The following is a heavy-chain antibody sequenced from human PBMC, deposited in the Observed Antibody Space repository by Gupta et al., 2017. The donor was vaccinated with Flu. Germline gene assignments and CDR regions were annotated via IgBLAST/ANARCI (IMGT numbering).Heavy chain of an antibody. CDR1: GFTFSSYA. V-gene: IGHV3-33*03. CDR2: IWSDGSSK. D-gene: IGHD2-15*01. J-gene: IGHJ4*02. CDR3: AKRGPDCSGGTCYHFDY. Sequence: QVKLVVSGGSVVQPGNSLRLSCAASGFTFSSYAMHWSRQAPGKGLEWVALIWSDGSSKYYADSVKGRFTISRDNPKNTLYLQMNSLTPEDTAAYYCAKRGPDCSGGTCYHFDYWGQGTLVTVS.